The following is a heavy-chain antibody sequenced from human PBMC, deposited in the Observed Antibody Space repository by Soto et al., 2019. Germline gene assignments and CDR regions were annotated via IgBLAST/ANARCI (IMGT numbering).Heavy chain of an antibody. CDR1: GGSISSYY. Sequence: QVQLQESGPGLVKPSETLSLTCTVSGGSISSYYWSWIRQPPGKGLEWIGYIYYSGSTNYNPSLKSRVTISVATSKNQFSLKLSSVTAADTAVYYCARGYYYGSGSYRFDYWGQGTLVTVSS. D-gene: IGHD3-10*01. CDR3: ARGYYYGSGSYRFDY. V-gene: IGHV4-59*08. CDR2: IYYSGST. J-gene: IGHJ4*02.